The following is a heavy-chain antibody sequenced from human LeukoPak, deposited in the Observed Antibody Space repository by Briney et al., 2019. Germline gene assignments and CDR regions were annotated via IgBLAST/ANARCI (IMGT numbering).Heavy chain of an antibody. Sequence: ASVKVSCKVSGYTLTELSMHWVRQAPGKGLEWMGGLDPEDGETIYAQKFQGRVTMTEDTSTDTAYMELSSLRSEDTAVYYCATASGYYPVYYYYMDVWGKGTTVTVSS. CDR1: GYTLTELS. D-gene: IGHD3-3*01. CDR3: ATASGYYPVYYYYMDV. V-gene: IGHV1-24*01. CDR2: LDPEDGET. J-gene: IGHJ6*03.